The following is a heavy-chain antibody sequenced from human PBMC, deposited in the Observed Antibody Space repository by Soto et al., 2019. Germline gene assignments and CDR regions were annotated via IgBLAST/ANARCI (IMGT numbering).Heavy chain of an antibody. CDR3: ARDYYGSGSHHYYYGMDV. J-gene: IGHJ6*02. D-gene: IGHD3-10*01. CDR1: GFTFSSYG. CDR2: IWYDGSNK. Sequence: VGSLRLSCAASGFTFSSYGMHWVRQAPGKGLEWVAVIWYDGSNKYYADSVKGRFTISRDNSKNTLYLQMNSLRAEDTAVYYCARDYYGSGSHHYYYGMDVWGQGTTVTVSS. V-gene: IGHV3-33*01.